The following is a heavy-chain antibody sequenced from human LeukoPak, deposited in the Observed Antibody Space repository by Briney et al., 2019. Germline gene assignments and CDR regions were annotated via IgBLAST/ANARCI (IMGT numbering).Heavy chain of an antibody. V-gene: IGHV3-30*18. Sequence: QPGGSLRLSCAASGFTFSSYGMHWVRQAPGKGLEWVAVISYDGSNKYYADSVKGRFTISRDNSKNTLYLQMNSLRAEDTAVYYCAKDGDYDSSGYFDYWGQGTLVTASS. CDR1: GFTFSSYG. CDR3: AKDGDYDSSGYFDY. CDR2: ISYDGSNK. D-gene: IGHD3-22*01. J-gene: IGHJ4*02.